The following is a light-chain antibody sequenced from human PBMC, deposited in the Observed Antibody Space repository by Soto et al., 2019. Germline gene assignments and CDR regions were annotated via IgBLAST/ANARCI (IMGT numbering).Light chain of an antibody. CDR1: SSDVGSYNL. J-gene: IGLJ2*01. CDR3: CSYAGSNTVV. V-gene: IGLV2-23*01. CDR2: EGS. Sequence: QSALTQPASVPGSPGQSITISCTGTSSDVGSYNLVSWYQHHPGKAPKLMIYEGSKRPSGVSNRFSGSKSGNTASLTISGLQAEDEADYHCCSYAGSNTVVFGGGTKLTVL.